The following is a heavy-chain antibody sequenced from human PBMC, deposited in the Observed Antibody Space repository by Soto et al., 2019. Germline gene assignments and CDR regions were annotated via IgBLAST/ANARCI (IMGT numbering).Heavy chain of an antibody. V-gene: IGHV4-61*03. CDR1: GVSVSSGSYY. D-gene: IGHD3-10*01. CDR2: IYYNGNT. CDR3: ARDIAGWLDP. J-gene: IGHJ5*02. Sequence: SETLSLTCSVSGVSVSSGSYYWSWIRQPPGKGLEWIGHIYYNGNTDCNPSLKSRVTISIDTSKNHLSLRLSSVTAADTAAYYCARDIAGWLDPWGQGTLVTVSS.